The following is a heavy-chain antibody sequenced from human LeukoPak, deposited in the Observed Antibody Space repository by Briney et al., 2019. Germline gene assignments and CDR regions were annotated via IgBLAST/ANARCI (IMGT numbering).Heavy chain of an antibody. Sequence: GGSLRLSCAGSGFTFGSYEMNWVRQAPGRGLEWVSFITSSGSDTYYADSVRGRFATSRDNAKNSLYLQMNSLRAEDTAVYYCARLTTMTTTGGPFDYWGQGTLVTVSS. CDR1: GFTFGSYE. V-gene: IGHV3-48*03. CDR3: ARLTTMTTTGGPFDY. CDR2: ITSSGSDT. J-gene: IGHJ4*02. D-gene: IGHD4-17*01.